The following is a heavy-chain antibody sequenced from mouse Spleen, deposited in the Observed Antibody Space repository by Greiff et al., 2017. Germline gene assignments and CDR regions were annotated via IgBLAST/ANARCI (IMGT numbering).Heavy chain of an antibody. V-gene: IGHV1S132*01. CDR3: ARSYDYDGAWFAY. D-gene: IGHD2-4*01. J-gene: IGHJ3*01. Sequence: VQLQQPGAELVKPGASVKVSCKASGYTFTSYWIQWVKQRPGQGLGWIGEIFPGTGTTYYNEKFKGKATLTIDTSSSTAYMQLSSLTSEDSAVYFCARSYDYDGAWFAYWGQGTLVTVSA. CDR2: IFPGTGTT. CDR1: GYTFTSYW.